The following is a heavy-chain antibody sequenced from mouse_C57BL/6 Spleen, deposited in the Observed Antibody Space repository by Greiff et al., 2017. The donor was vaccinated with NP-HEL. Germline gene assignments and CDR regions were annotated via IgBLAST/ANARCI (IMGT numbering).Heavy chain of an antibody. D-gene: IGHD1-1*01. CDR2: ISYDGSN. J-gene: IGHJ4*01. Sequence: EVQLQESGPGLVKPSQSLSLTCSVTGYSITSGYYWNWIRQSPGNKLEWMGYISYDGSNNYNPSLKNRITITRDTSKNQFFLKLNSVTTENTATYYCARDQGHYYGSSPLAMDYWGQGTSVTVSS. CDR1: GYSITSGYY. V-gene: IGHV3-6*01. CDR3: ARDQGHYYGSSPLAMDY.